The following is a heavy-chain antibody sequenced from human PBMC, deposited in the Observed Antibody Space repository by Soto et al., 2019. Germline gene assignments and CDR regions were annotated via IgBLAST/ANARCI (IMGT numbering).Heavy chain of an antibody. D-gene: IGHD3-10*01. CDR3: ARGGAMVRGGHNWFDP. V-gene: IGHV1-3*01. Sequence: ASVKVSCKASGYTFTSYAMHWVRQAPGQRLEWMGWINAGNGNTKYSQKFQGRVTITRDTSASTAYMELSSLRSEDTAVYYCARGGAMVRGGHNWFDPWGQGTLVTSPQ. J-gene: IGHJ5*02. CDR2: INAGNGNT. CDR1: GYTFTSYA.